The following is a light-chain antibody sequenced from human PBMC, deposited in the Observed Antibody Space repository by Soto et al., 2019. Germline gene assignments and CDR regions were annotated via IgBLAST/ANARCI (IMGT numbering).Light chain of an antibody. Sequence: EIVLTQSPGTLSLSPGERATLSCRASQNVSSSYLAWYQQKPGQAPRLLICGASSRATGIPDRFSGSGSGTDFTLAISRLEPEDFAVYYCQQYGSSPPINFGQGTRLEIK. CDR3: QQYGSSPPIN. V-gene: IGKV3-20*01. J-gene: IGKJ5*01. CDR1: QNVSSSY. CDR2: GAS.